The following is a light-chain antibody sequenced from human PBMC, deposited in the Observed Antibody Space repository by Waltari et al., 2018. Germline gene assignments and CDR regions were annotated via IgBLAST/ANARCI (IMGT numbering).Light chain of an antibody. J-gene: IGLJ1*01. CDR2: DVN. CDR3: CSYAGSYTYV. Sequence: QSALTQPRSVSGSPGASVTLSCTGSSSNVGGYNYVSWYQHHPGKAPKLIIYDVNKRPSGVPDRFSGSKSGDTASLTISGLQVEDEADYYCCSYAGSYTYVFGTGTKVTV. V-gene: IGLV2-11*01. CDR1: SSNVGGYNY.